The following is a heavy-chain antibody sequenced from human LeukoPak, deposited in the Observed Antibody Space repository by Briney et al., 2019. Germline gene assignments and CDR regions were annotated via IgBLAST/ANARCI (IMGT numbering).Heavy chain of an antibody. V-gene: IGHV4-4*02. CDR2: IYHSGST. Sequence: SGTLSLTCAVSGGSISSNNWWWSWVRQPPGKGLEWIGEIYHSGSTNYNPSLKSRVTISVDTPKNQFSLKLTSVTAADTAVYYYARDMYTTTWWGAFDIWGQGTMVTVSS. J-gene: IGHJ3*02. CDR1: GGSISSNNW. D-gene: IGHD6-13*01. CDR3: ARDMYTTTWWGAFDI.